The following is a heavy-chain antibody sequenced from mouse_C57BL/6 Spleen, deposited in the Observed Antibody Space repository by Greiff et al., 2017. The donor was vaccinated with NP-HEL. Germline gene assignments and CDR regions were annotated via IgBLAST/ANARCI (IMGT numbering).Heavy chain of an antibody. J-gene: IGHJ1*03. D-gene: IGHD1-1*01. CDR1: GFTFSDYY. Sequence: EVQLVESEGGLVQPGSSMKLSCTASGFTFSDYYMAWVRQVPEKGLEWVANINYDGSSPYYLDSLKSRFIISRDNAKNILYLQMSSLKSEDTATYYCARDPSYGSSSSYWYFDVWGTGTTVTVSS. CDR3: ARDPSYGSSSSYWYFDV. V-gene: IGHV5-16*01. CDR2: INYDGSSP.